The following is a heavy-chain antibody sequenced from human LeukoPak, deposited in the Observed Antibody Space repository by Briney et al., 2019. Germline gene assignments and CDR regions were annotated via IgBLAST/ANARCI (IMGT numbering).Heavy chain of an antibody. Sequence: PGRSLRLSCAASGFTFSSYGMHWVRQAPGKGLEWVAVISYDGSNKYYADSVKGRFTISRDNSTNTLYLQMNSLRAEDTAVYYCAKGEAERIVGATTAFDIWGQGTMVTVSS. V-gene: IGHV3-30*18. CDR3: AKGEAERIVGATTAFDI. CDR2: ISYDGSNK. D-gene: IGHD1-26*01. J-gene: IGHJ3*02. CDR1: GFTFSSYG.